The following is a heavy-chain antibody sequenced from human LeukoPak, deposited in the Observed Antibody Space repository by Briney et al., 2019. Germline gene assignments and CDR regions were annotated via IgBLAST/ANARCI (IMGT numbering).Heavy chain of an antibody. V-gene: IGHV3-15*01. J-gene: IGHJ4*02. CDR3: ATEFYRNGYNY. CDR2: IKSRTDGGTT. D-gene: IGHD5-24*01. Sequence: PGGSLRLSCAASGFTFSSAWMTWVRQTPGKGLESVGHIKSRTDGGTTDYAAPVKGRFTVSRDDSKNTVYLQMNSLKTEDSAVYYCATEFYRNGYNYWGQGTLVTVSS. CDR1: GFTFSSAW.